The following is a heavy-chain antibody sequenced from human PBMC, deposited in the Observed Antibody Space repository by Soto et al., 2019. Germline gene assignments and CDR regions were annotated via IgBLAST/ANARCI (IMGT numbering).Heavy chain of an antibody. J-gene: IGHJ4*02. CDR1: GYTFTSYY. CDR3: ARDEGSYDSSGYYFYY. D-gene: IGHD3-22*01. Sequence: QVQLVQSGAEVKKPGASVKVSCKASGYTFTSYYMHWVRQAPGQGLEWMGIINPSGGSTSYAQKFQGRVTMTRDTSTSTVYMELSSLRSEDTAVYYCARDEGSYDSSGYYFYYWGQGTLVTVSS. CDR2: INPSGGST. V-gene: IGHV1-46*01.